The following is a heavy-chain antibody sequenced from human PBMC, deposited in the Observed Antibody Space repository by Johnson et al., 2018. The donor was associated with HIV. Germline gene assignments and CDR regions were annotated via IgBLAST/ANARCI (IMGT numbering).Heavy chain of an antibody. V-gene: IGHV3-30-3*01. CDR3: ARPHVSGMAHLDAFDV. Sequence: QVQLVESGGGVVRPGGSLRLSCAASGFTFSSYALHWVRQAPGKGLEWVAVISYDGSDKYYADSVKGRFTISRDNSKNTLYLQMNSLRAEDTAVYYCARPHVSGMAHLDAFDVWGQGTVVTVSS. CDR1: GFTFSSYA. D-gene: IGHD3-10*01. J-gene: IGHJ3*01. CDR2: ISYDGSDK.